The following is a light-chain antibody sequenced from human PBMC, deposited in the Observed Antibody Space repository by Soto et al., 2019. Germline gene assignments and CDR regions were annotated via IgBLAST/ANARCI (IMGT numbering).Light chain of an antibody. CDR3: SSYTSSSSYVV. Sequence: QSALTQPASVSGSPGLSITISCTGTSSDVGGYNYVSWYQQHPGKAPKLMIYDVSNRPSGVSNRFSGSKSGNTASLTISGLQAEDEADYYCSSYTSSSSYVVFGGGTQLTVL. CDR2: DVS. CDR1: SSDVGGYNY. V-gene: IGLV2-14*01. J-gene: IGLJ2*01.